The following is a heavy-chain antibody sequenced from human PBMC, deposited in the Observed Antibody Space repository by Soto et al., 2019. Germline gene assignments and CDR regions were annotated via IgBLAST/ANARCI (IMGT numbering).Heavy chain of an antibody. CDR2: IYYSGGT. V-gene: IGHV4-30-4*01. CDR1: GDSISSGDYY. CDR3: ARKVYYDSTGYYGLDV. J-gene: IGHJ3*01. D-gene: IGHD3-22*01. Sequence: NPSETLSLTCTVSGDSISSGDYYWSWIRQPPGRGLEWIGYIYYSGGTYFDPSLENRVTISIDTAKNQFTLKLRSVTASDTAVYYCARKVYYDSTGYYGLDVWGQGKMVTVS.